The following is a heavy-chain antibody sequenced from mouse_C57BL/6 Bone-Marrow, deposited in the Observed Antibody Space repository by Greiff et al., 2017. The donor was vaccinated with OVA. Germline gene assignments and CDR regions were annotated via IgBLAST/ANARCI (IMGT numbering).Heavy chain of an antibody. V-gene: IGHV1-15*01. CDR1: GYTFTDYE. CDR3: TLYYDYDRGYYYAMDY. Sequence: QVQLKESGAELVRPGASVTLSCKASGYTFTDYEMHWVKQTPVHGLEWIGAIDPETGGTAYNQKFKGKAILTADKSSSTAYMELRSLTSEDAAVYYCTLYYDYDRGYYYAMDYWGQGTSVTVSS. D-gene: IGHD2-4*01. CDR2: IDPETGGT. J-gene: IGHJ4*01.